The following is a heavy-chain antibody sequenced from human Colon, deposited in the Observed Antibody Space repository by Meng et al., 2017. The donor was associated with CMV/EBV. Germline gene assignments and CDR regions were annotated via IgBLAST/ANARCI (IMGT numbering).Heavy chain of an antibody. Sequence: GASLRLSCAASGFSFSAYSMNWVRQAPGKGLELVSSISSSSSYIYYADSVKGRFTISRDNAKSSLYLQMSSLSAEDTALYYCVGGDSYKYFYGMDVWGQGTTVTVSS. J-gene: IGHJ6*02. D-gene: IGHD2-21*01. CDR2: ISSSSSYI. CDR3: VGGDSYKYFYGMDV. CDR1: GFSFSAYS. V-gene: IGHV3-21*01.